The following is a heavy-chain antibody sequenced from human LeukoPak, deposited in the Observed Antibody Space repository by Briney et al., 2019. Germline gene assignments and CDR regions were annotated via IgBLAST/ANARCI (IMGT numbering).Heavy chain of an antibody. CDR2: ISSSSSYI. J-gene: IGHJ4*02. Sequence: GGSLRLSCAASGFTFSSYSMSWVRQAPGKGLEWVSSISSSSSYIYYADSVKGRFTISRDNAKNSLYLQMNSLRAEDTAVYYCARDPTMVRGVIIAYYFDYWGQGTLVTVSS. D-gene: IGHD3-10*01. CDR3: ARDPTMVRGVIIAYYFDY. V-gene: IGHV3-21*01. CDR1: GFTFSSYS.